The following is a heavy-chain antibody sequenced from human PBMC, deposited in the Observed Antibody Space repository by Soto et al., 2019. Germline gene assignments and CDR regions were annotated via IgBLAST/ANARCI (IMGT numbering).Heavy chain of an antibody. CDR3: ARHFLFCGVAATKPHYYLDI. D-gene: IGHD6-25*01. V-gene: IGHV4-39*01. CDR1: EGSRVSNSCY. J-gene: IGHJ6*03. Sequence: LPWTVSEGSRVSNSCYCGCIRKHPGKGLEWSGIIYYSGSTHYSPSLKSRATISVDTSKNQVSLKLSSVTAADTAVYYCARHFLFCGVAATKPHYYLDISGKRTTGSRSS. CDR2: IYYSGST.